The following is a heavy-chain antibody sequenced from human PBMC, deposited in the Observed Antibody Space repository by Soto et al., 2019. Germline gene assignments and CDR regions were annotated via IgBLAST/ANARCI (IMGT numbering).Heavy chain of an antibody. CDR3: AREGYDFWSGYPKGPFDY. J-gene: IGHJ4*02. CDR1: GGSISSYY. Sequence: PSETLSLTCTASGGSISSYYWSWIRQPPGKGLEWIGYIYYSGSTNYNPSLKSRVTISVDTSKNQFSLKLSSVTAADTAVYYCAREGYDFWSGYPKGPFDYWGQGTLVTVSS. V-gene: IGHV4-59*01. CDR2: IYYSGST. D-gene: IGHD3-3*01.